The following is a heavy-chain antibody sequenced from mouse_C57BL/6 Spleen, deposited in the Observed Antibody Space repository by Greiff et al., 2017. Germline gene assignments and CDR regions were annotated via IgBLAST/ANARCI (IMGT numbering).Heavy chain of an antibody. V-gene: IGHV7-3*01. Sequence: EVNVVESGGGLVQPGGSLSLSCAASGFTFTDYYMSWVRQPPGKALEWLGFLSNKANGYTTAYRASVKGRFTSSRDNSQSILYLQMNALRAEYSATYYGAGYDEGAMDYWGQGTSVTVSS. CDR1: GFTFTDYY. CDR2: LSNKANGYTT. CDR3: AGYDEGAMDY. J-gene: IGHJ4*01.